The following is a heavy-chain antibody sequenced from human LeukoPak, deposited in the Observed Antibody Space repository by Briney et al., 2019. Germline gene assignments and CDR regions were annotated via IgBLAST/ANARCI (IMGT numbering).Heavy chain of an antibody. CDR1: GGSVSSGNYY. Sequence: SETLSLTCTVSGGSVSSGNYYWSWIRQHPGKGLEWIGYIYHTGSTYYNPSLKSRVTISVDTSKNQFSLKLSSVTAADTAVYYCAGRWELPDYWGQGTLVTVSS. D-gene: IGHD1-26*01. J-gene: IGHJ4*02. CDR3: AGRWELPDY. CDR2: IYHTGST. V-gene: IGHV4-61*01.